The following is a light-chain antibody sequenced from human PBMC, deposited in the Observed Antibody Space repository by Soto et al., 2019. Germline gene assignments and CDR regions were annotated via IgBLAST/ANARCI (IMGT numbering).Light chain of an antibody. J-gene: IGKJ1*01. Sequence: ENLLTQSPGTLSLSPGEGATLSCRASRGVSANYLAWYQQKPGQAPTLLIYGASIRAAGIPDRFSGSGSGTDFTLTIRRLEPDDVAVYYCQQYGSSPRTFGQGTKVDIK. CDR3: QQYGSSPRT. CDR1: RGVSANY. V-gene: IGKV3-20*01. CDR2: GAS.